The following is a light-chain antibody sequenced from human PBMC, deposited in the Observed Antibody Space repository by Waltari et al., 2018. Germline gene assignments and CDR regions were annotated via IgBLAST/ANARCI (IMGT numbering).Light chain of an antibody. J-gene: IGLJ2*01. Sequence: QSALTQPASVSGSPGQSITISCTGTSSDVGGYNYVSWYQQHPGKAPKLMIYEVSNGPSGVANRFSGSKSGNTAALTISGLQAEDEADYYCSSYTSSSTLEGVVFGGGTTLTVL. CDR1: SSDVGGYNY. CDR3: SSYTSSSTLEGVV. CDR2: EVS. V-gene: IGLV2-14*01.